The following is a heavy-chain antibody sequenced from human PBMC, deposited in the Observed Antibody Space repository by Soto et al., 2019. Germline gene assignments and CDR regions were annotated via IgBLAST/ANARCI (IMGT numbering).Heavy chain of an antibody. CDR2: IYYSGST. D-gene: IGHD4-4*01. V-gene: IGHV4-59*01. Sequence: LVTLSLTCSVSCGSISSFYWSWIRQPPGKGLEWIGYIYYSGSTNYNPSLKSRVTISVDTSKNQFSLKLSSVTAADTAVYYCAGANDYSNYVPWFDPWGQGTLVTVSS. CDR1: CGSISSFY. CDR3: AGANDYSNYVPWFDP. J-gene: IGHJ5*02.